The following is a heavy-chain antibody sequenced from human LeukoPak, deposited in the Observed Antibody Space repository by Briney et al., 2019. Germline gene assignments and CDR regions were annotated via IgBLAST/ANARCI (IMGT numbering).Heavy chain of an antibody. D-gene: IGHD1-1*01. Sequence: GSLRLXXVASGFTFDSAWMHWVRQAPGKGLEWVGRVKNDKTKDYTGSVKGRFTISRDDFTNTLYLQMNSLKTEDTAVYYCVADTPSWNPYGFDYWGQGVLVTVSS. J-gene: IGHJ4*02. CDR2: VKNDKTK. CDR1: GFTFDSAW. V-gene: IGHV3-15*07. CDR3: VADTPSWNPYGFDY.